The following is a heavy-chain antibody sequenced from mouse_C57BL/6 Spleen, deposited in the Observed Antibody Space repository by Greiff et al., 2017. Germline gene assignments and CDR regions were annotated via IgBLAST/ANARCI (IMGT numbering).Heavy chain of an antibody. Sequence: EVQVVESGGGLVKPGGSLKLSCAASGFTFSSYAMSWVRQTPEKRLEWVATISDGGSYTYYPDNVKGRFTISRDNAKNNLYLQMSHLKSEDTAMYYCAREGENVDYWGQGTSVTVSS. J-gene: IGHJ4*01. V-gene: IGHV5-4*01. CDR2: ISDGGSYT. CDR3: AREGENVDY. CDR1: GFTFSSYA.